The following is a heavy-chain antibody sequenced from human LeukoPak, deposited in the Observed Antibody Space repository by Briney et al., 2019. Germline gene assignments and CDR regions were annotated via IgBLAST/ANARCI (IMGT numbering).Heavy chain of an antibody. Sequence: PGGSLRLSCAASGFTFSSYSMNWVRQAPGKGLEWVSSISSSSSYIYYADSVKGRFTISRDNAKNSLYLQMNSLRAEDTAVYYCASAYGDYRYYSDYWGQGTLVTVSS. D-gene: IGHD4-17*01. CDR3: ASAYGDYRYYSDY. V-gene: IGHV3-21*01. CDR1: GFTFSSYS. J-gene: IGHJ4*02. CDR2: ISSSSSYI.